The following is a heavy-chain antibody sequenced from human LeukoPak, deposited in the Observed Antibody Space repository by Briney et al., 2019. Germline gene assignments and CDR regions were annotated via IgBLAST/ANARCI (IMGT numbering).Heavy chain of an antibody. CDR2: IDPNSGGT. V-gene: IGHV1-2*02. D-gene: IGHD6-13*01. Sequence: ASVKVSCKTSGYTFTGYYIHWVRQAPGQGLQWMGWIDPNSGGTNYAQKFQGRVTMTRDTSISTAYMELSRLTPADTAVYRCATPSSSSWYGFDPWGQGTLVTVSS. J-gene: IGHJ5*02. CDR1: GYTFTGYY. CDR3: ATPSSSSWYGFDP.